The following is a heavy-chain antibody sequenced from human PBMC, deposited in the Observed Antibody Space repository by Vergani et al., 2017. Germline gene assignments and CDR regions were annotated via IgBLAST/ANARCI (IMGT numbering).Heavy chain of an antibody. CDR3: ASLTSRRYYDSSGFVDAFDI. J-gene: IGHJ3*02. CDR2: ISSSSSTI. Sequence: EVQLVESGGGLVQPGGSLRLSCAASGFTFSSYSMNWVRQAPGKGLEWVSYISSSSSTIYYADSVKGRFTISRDNAKNSLYLQMNSLRAEDTAVYYCASLTSRRYYDSSGFVDAFDIWGQGTMVTVSS. D-gene: IGHD3-22*01. CDR1: GFTFSSYS. V-gene: IGHV3-48*01.